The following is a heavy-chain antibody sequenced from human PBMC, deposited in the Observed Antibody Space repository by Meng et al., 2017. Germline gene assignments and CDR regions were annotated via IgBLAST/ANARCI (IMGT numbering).Heavy chain of an antibody. CDR1: GGSFSGYY. CDR3: ARRGIAARPFYY. CDR2: INHSGST. D-gene: IGHD6-6*01. V-gene: IGHV4-34*01. J-gene: IGHJ4*02. Sequence: QVPLQRWGAGLLKLSETLSLPCAVYGGSFSGYYWSWIRQPPGKGLEWIGEINHSGSTNYNPSLKSRVTISVDTSKNQFSLKLSSVTAADTAVYYCARRGIAARPFYYWGQGTLVTVSS.